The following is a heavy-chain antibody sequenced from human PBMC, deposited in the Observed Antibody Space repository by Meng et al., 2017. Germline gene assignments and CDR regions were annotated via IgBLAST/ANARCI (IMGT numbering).Heavy chain of an antibody. CDR2: IYTSGST. D-gene: IGHD6-19*01. Sequence: SETLSLTCTVSGGSISSGSYYWSWIRQPAGKGLEWIGRIYTSGSTNYNPSLKSRVTISVDTSKNQFSLKLSSVTAADTAVYYCARVSSGWYRLIDYWGQG. CDR3: ARVSSGWYRLIDY. V-gene: IGHV4-61*02. CDR1: GGSISSGSYY. J-gene: IGHJ4*02.